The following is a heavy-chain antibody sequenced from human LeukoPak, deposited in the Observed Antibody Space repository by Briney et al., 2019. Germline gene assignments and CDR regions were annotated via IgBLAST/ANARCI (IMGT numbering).Heavy chain of an antibody. J-gene: IGHJ4*02. D-gene: IGHD3-9*01. CDR2: ISYDGSNK. CDR3: ARDGNPSYYDILTGQYYFDY. Sequence: PGGSLRHSCAASGFTFSSYAMHWVRQAPGKGLEWVAVISYDGSNKYYADSVKGRFTISRDNSKNTLYLQMNSLRAEDTAVYYCARDGNPSYYDILTGQYYFDYWGQGTLVTVSS. CDR1: GFTFSSYA. V-gene: IGHV3-30-3*01.